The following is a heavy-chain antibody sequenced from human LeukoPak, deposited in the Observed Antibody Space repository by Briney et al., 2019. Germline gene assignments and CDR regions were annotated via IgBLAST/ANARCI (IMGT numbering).Heavy chain of an antibody. J-gene: IGHJ4*02. V-gene: IGHV4-59*12. Sequence: ASETLSLTCSVSGGSINNYYWSWIRQPPGKGLEWIGYIHYSGATDYNPPFKSRVTISLDTSKNHFSLRLSSVTAADTAVYYCARGGRPSSYWGQGTLVTVSS. CDR3: ARGGRPSSY. CDR2: IHYSGAT. CDR1: GGSINNYY.